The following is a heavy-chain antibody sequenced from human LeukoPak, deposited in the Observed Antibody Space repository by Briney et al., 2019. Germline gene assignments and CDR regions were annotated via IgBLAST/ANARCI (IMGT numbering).Heavy chain of an antibody. V-gene: IGHV3-21*01. J-gene: IGHJ6*03. Sequence: GGSLRLSCAVSGFTFSSYSMNWVRQAPGKGLEWVSFISTSSSYIYYADSVKGRFTISRDNSKNTLYLQMNSLRAEDTAVYYCAKDGYSYGYMPYMDVWGKGTTVTVSS. CDR2: ISTSSSYI. D-gene: IGHD5-18*01. CDR3: AKDGYSYGYMPYMDV. CDR1: GFTFSSYS.